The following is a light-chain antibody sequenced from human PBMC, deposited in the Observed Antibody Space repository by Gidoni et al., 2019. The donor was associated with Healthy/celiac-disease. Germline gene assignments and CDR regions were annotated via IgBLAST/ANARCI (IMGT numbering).Light chain of an antibody. CDR2: EVS. J-gene: IGLJ3*02. CDR3: SSYTSSSTWV. V-gene: IGLV2-14*01. CDR1: SSDVGGYNY. Sequence: QSALTQPASVSGSPGRSITISCTGTSSDVGGYNYVSWYQQHPGKAPKLMLYEVSNRPSGVSNRFSGSKSGNTASLTISGLQAEDEAEYYCSSYTSSSTWVFGGGTKLTVL.